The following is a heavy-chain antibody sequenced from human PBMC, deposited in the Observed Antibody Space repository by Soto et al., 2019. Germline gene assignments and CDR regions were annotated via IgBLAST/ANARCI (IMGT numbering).Heavy chain of an antibody. CDR1: GITFSNYW. Sequence: GGSLRLSCAASGITFSNYWMSWVRQAPGKGLEWVANIKQDASEKNYVDSVKGRFTISRDNTKNSLYMQMNNLRAEDTAVYYCVRELGGLESWGQGTLVTVSS. V-gene: IGHV3-7*01. D-gene: IGHD2-15*01. J-gene: IGHJ5*01. CDR3: VRELGGLES. CDR2: IKQDASEK.